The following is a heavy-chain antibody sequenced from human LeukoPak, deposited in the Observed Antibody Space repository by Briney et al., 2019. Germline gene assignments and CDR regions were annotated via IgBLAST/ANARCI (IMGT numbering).Heavy chain of an antibody. CDR3: ARGKTTVTTWFDP. V-gene: IGHV3-21*01. D-gene: IGHD4-17*01. CDR1: GFTFSSYS. Sequence: PGGSLRLSCAASGFTFSSYSMNWVRQAPGKGLEWVSSISSSSYIYYADSVKGRFTISRDNAKNSLYLQMNSLRAEDTAVYYCARGKTTVTTWFDPWGQGTLVTVSS. CDR2: ISSSSYI. J-gene: IGHJ5*02.